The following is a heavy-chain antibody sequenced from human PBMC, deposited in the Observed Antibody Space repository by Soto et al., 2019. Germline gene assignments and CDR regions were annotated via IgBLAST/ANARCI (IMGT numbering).Heavy chain of an antibody. D-gene: IGHD6-13*01. CDR1: GYTFTGYY. V-gene: IGHV1-2*04. CDR3: ARSRISSGYSFWPARQKYGMDV. J-gene: IGHJ6*02. Sequence: ASVKVSCKASGYTFTGYYMHWVRQAPGQGLEWMGWINPNSGGTNYAQKFQGWVTMTRDTSISTAYMELSRLRSDDTAVYYCARSRISSGYSFWPARQKYGMDVWGQGTTVTVSS. CDR2: INPNSGGT.